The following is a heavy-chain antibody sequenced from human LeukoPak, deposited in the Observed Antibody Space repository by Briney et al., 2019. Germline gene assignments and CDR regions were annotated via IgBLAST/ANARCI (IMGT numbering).Heavy chain of an antibody. CDR1: GGSFSGYY. CDR3: ARDGPNPDY. Sequence: SETLSLTCAVYGGSFSGYYWSWIRQPPGKGLEWIGEINHSGSTNYNPSLKSRVTISVDTSKNQFSLKLSSVTAADTAVYYCARDGPNPDYWGRGTLVTVSS. CDR2: INHSGST. D-gene: IGHD5-24*01. J-gene: IGHJ4*02. V-gene: IGHV4-34*01.